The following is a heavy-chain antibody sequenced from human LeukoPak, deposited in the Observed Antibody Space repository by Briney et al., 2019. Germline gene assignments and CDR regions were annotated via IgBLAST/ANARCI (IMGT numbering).Heavy chain of an antibody. CDR1: GYSISSAYY. D-gene: IGHD1/OR15-1a*01. J-gene: IGHJ4*02. Sequence: MPSETLSLTCAVSGYSISSAYYWGWIRQPPGKGLEWIGSIYHSGSTYYNPSLKSRVTISVDTSKNQFSLKLSSATAADTGVYWCARGRGTTAGTVNDFWGQGTLVTVSS. CDR2: IYHSGST. V-gene: IGHV4-38-2*01. CDR3: ARGRGTTAGTVNDF.